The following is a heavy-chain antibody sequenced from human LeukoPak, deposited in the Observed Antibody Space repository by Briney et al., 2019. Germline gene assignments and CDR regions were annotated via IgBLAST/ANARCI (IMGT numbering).Heavy chain of an antibody. Sequence: GGSLRLSCAASGFTFSYYWMTWVRQAPGKGLEWVANINQDGSEKNYVDSVKGRFTISRDNAKKSQYLQMNSLRADDTAVYYCARAHTYDYDSSGLHWGQGTLVTVSS. CDR1: GFTFSYYW. CDR3: ARAHTYDYDSSGLH. V-gene: IGHV3-7*01. D-gene: IGHD3-22*01. J-gene: IGHJ4*02. CDR2: INQDGSEK.